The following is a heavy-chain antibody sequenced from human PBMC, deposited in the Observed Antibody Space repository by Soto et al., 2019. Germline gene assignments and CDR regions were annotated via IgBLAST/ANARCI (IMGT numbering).Heavy chain of an antibody. CDR2: INHSGST. CDR1: GGSISSYY. J-gene: IGHJ4*02. CDR3: ARDCSGGSCYSKQLDY. D-gene: IGHD2-15*01. Sequence: PSETLSLTCTVSGGSISSYYWSWIRQPPGKGLEWIGYINHSGSTNYNPSLKSRVTISVDTSKNQFSLKLSSVTAADTAVYYCARDCSGGSCYSKQLDYWGQGTLVTVSS. V-gene: IGHV4-59*12.